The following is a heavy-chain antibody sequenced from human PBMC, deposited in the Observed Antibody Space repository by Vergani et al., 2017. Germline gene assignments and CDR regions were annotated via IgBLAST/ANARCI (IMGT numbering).Heavy chain of an antibody. Sequence: QVQLQQWGAGLLKPSETLSLTCAVYGGSFSGYYWSWIRQPPGKGLEWIGEINHSGSTNYNPSLKSRVTISVDTSKNQFSLKLSSVTAADTAVYYCARDEGRGFGELDYWGQGTLVTVSS. D-gene: IGHD3-10*01. CDR2: INHSGST. J-gene: IGHJ4*02. V-gene: IGHV4-34*01. CDR1: GGSFSGYY. CDR3: ARDEGRGFGELDY.